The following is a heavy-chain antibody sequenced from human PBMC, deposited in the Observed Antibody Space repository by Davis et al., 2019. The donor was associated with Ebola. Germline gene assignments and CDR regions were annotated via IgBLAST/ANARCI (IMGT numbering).Heavy chain of an antibody. J-gene: IGHJ6*02. D-gene: IGHD3-10*01. V-gene: IGHV4-59*08. CDR3: ARGQTYGSMVYGLDV. CDR2: IYYRGST. Sequence: MPSETLSLTCTVSGGSISNYYWSWIRQPPGKGLEWIGYIYYRGSTNYNPSLKSRVTISVDTSKNQFSLRLTSVTAADTAVYYCARGQTYGSMVYGLDVWGQGTTVTVSS. CDR1: GGSISNYY.